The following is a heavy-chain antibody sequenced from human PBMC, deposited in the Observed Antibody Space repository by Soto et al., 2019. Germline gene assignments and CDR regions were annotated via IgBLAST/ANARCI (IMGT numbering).Heavy chain of an antibody. CDR1: GGSISSSRCH. CDR2: ISFSGST. V-gene: IGHV4-39*07. D-gene: IGHD3-10*01. Sequence: TVCGGSISSSRCHWGWIRQPPGKGLEWIGSISFSGSTNYNPSLKSRVTISVDTSKNQFSLKLSSVTAADTAVYYCASFGMVRGVYVYDYWGQGTLVTVSS. J-gene: IGHJ4*02. CDR3: ASFGMVRGVYVYDY.